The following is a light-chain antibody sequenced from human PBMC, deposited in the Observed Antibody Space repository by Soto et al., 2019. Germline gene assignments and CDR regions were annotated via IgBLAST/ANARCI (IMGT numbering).Light chain of an antibody. CDR3: GADHGSGSNFAVV. Sequence: QLVLTQPPSASASLGASVTLTCTLSSDYSNYKVEWYQLRPGKGPRFVMRVGTGGIVGSKGDGIPDRFSVLGSGLNRYLTIKNIQEEDESDYHCGADHGSGSNFAVVFGGGTKLTVL. CDR2: VGTGGIVG. V-gene: IGLV9-49*03. CDR1: SDYSNYK. J-gene: IGLJ2*01.